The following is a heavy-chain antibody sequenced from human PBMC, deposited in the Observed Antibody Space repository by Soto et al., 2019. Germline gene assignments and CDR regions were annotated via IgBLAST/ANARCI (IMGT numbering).Heavy chain of an antibody. J-gene: IGHJ4*02. Sequence: GESLKSSCEVSGYSFISYWISWVSQMPGKGLEWMGRIDPSDSYTNYSPSFQGHVTISADKSISTAYLQWSSLKASDTAVFYCARHLTGTTGYFDYWGQGTLVTVSS. D-gene: IGHD1-7*01. CDR3: ARHLTGTTGYFDY. CDR2: IDPSDSYT. V-gene: IGHV5-10-1*01. CDR1: GYSFISYW.